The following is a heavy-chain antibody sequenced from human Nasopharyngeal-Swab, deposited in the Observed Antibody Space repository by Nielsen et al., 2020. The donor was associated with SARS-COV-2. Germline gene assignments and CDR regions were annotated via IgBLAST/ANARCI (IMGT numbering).Heavy chain of an antibody. CDR2: IQTDGTEQ. Sequence: GGSLRLSCAASGFTFSPFWMTWVRQAPGKGLEWVATIQTDGTEQYSADSVKGRFTISRDNGKNSLYLQMNSLRVEDTAVYYCAREKHGVFDNWGQGTLVTVSS. CDR1: GFTFSPFW. J-gene: IGHJ4*02. CDR3: AREKHGVFDN. V-gene: IGHV3-7*01.